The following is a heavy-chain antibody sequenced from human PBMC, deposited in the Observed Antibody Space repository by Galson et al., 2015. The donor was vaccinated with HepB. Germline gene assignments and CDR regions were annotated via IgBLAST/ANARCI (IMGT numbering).Heavy chain of an antibody. Sequence: SVKVSCKASGGTFSSYAISWVRQAPGQGLEWMGGIIPIFGTANYAQKFQGRVTITRDTSASTAYMELSSLRSEDTAVYYCARLGGDWHSACVDPWGQGTLVTVSS. CDR3: ARLGGDWHSACVDP. D-gene: IGHD2-21*02. CDR2: IIPIFGTA. CDR1: GGTFSSYA. V-gene: IGHV1-69*05. J-gene: IGHJ5*02.